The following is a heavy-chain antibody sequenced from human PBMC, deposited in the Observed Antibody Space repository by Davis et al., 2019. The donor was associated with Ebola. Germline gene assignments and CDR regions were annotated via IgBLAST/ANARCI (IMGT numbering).Heavy chain of an antibody. CDR2: IWYDGSNK. Sequence: GESLKISCAASGFTFSTYSMHWVRQAPGKGLEWVAVIWYDGSNKYYADSVKGRFTISRDNSKNTLYLQMNSLRAEDTAVYYPVTTGFDYWGQGTLVTVSS. J-gene: IGHJ4*02. D-gene: IGHD4-17*01. CDR1: GFTFSTYS. V-gene: IGHV3-30*04. CDR3: VTTGFDY.